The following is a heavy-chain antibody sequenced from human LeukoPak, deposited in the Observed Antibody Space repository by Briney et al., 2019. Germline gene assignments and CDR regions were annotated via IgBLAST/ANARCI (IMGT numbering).Heavy chain of an antibody. CDR3: TKWSGFGDD. CDR2: ISGSGDST. D-gene: IGHD3-10*01. Sequence: GGSLRLSCAASGFTFSSNSMTWVRQTPGKGLEWVSGISGSGDSTFYAYSVKGRFTISRDNSRNTLYLQMSSLRPEDTAVYYCTKWSGFGDDWGQGTLVTVSS. CDR1: GFTFSSNS. V-gene: IGHV3-23*01. J-gene: IGHJ4*02.